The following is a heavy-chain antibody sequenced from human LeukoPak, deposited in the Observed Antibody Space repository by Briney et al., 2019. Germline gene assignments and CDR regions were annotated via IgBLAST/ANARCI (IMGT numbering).Heavy chain of an antibody. CDR3: ARDAGWGYYDL. D-gene: IGHD1-26*01. V-gene: IGHV3-7*01. CDR2: IDKHGSGK. J-gene: IGHJ4*02. CDR1: GFTFSTSW. Sequence: GGSLRLSCVASGFTFSTSWVTWVRQAPGKGLEWVANIDKHGSGKYYADSVKGRLAISRDYDKNSVFLQMNSLRAEDTSVYYCARDAGWGYYDLWGQGTPVTVSS.